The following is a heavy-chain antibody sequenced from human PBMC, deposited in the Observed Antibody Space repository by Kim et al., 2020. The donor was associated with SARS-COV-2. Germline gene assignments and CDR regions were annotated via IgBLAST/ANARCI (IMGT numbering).Heavy chain of an antibody. CDR3: ARDRATGTTFGYYFDY. D-gene: IGHD1-1*01. J-gene: IGHJ4*02. CDR1: GYTFTGYY. V-gene: IGHV1-2*04. CDR2: INPNSGGT. Sequence: ASVKVSCKASGYTFTGYYMHWVRQAPGQGLEWMGWINPNSGGTNYAQKFQGWVTMTRDTSISTAYMELSRLRSDDTAVYYCARDRATGTTFGYYFDYWGQGTLVTVSS.